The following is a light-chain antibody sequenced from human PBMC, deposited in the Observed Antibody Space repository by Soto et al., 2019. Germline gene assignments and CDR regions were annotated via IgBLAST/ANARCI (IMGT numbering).Light chain of an antibody. Sequence: QSALTQPASVSGSPGQSITISCTGTSSDVGAYIFVSWYQQHPRKAPKLMIYDIINRPSGVSNRFSGSKSGNTASLTISGLQAEDEADYYCVSFTTSRSYVFGTGTKLTVL. CDR3: VSFTTSRSYV. J-gene: IGLJ1*01. CDR2: DII. CDR1: SSDVGAYIF. V-gene: IGLV2-14*03.